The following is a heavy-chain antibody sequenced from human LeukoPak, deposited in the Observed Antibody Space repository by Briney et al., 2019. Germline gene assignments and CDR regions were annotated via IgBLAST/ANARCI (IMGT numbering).Heavy chain of an antibody. CDR1: GGSISSCSYY. CDR3: AREIEEDGY. V-gene: IGHV4-39*07. CDR2: IYHSGST. J-gene: IGHJ4*02. Sequence: PSETLSLTCTVSGGSISSCSYYWRWVRQPPGKGLEWIGEIYHSGSTNYNPSLKSRVTISVDKSKNQFSLKLSSVTAADTAVYYCAREIEEDGYWGQGTLVTVSS. D-gene: IGHD2-15*01.